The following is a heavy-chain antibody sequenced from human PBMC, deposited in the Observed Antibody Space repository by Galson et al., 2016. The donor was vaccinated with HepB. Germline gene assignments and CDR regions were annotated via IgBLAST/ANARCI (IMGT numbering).Heavy chain of an antibody. CDR1: GFTFRNDA. CDR2: ISVRGAGT. CDR3: ASARKVFGPFDP. Sequence: SLRLSCAASGFTFRNDAMKWVRQAPGKGLEWVSRISVRGAGTHYVDSVKGRFTISRDNSKNTVYLQMNSLKDEDTAVYYCASARKVFGPFDPWGQGTLVTVSS. V-gene: IGHV3-23*01. J-gene: IGHJ5*02. D-gene: IGHD3-3*01.